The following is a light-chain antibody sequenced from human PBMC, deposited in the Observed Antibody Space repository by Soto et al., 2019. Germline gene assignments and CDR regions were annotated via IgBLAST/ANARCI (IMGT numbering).Light chain of an antibody. CDR1: QSVTRY. V-gene: IGKV3-11*01. CDR2: DAS. Sequence: VLRQSPATPSLSPGERATLSCRASQSVTRYLAWYQQRPGPTPRLLIYDASNRATGIPARFSGSGSGTDFTLSISSLEHEDFAVYYCQQRSSLPLTFGPGTNVDIK. J-gene: IGKJ3*01. CDR3: QQRSSLPLT.